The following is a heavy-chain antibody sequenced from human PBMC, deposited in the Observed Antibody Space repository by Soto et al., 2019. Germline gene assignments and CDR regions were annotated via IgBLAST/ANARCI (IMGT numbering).Heavy chain of an antibody. CDR1: GFTFSSYD. D-gene: IGHD2-15*01. J-gene: IGHJ5*02. CDR3: ARGPVSGGSWWWFDP. Sequence: EVQLVESGGGLVQPGGSLRLSCAASGFTFSSYDMHWVRQPTGKSLEWVSAIGTAGDTYYPDSVKGRFTISRENAKNSLYIQMNSLRAGETAVYYCARGPVSGGSWWWFDPWGQGTLVTVSS. CDR2: IGTAGDT. V-gene: IGHV3-13*01.